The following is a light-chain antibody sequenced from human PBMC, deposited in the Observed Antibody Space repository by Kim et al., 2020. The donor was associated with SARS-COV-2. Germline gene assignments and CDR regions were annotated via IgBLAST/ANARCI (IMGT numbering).Light chain of an antibody. CDR1: SSDVGAHNY. CDR2: DFT. CDR3: SSYTTDNTWV. J-gene: IGLJ3*02. V-gene: IGLV2-14*01. Sequence: QSALTQPASVSGSPGQSITVSCSGTSSDVGAHNYVCWYQQYPDKPPKLIIYDFTKRRSEISDRFSGSKSGNTASLTISGLQAEDEADYYCSSYTTDNTWVFGGGTK.